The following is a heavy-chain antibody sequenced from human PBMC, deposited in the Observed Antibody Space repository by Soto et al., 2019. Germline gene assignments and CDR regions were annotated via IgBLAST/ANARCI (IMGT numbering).Heavy chain of an antibody. V-gene: IGHV3-48*02. J-gene: IGHJ6*01. Sequence: VGSLRLSCVSSVFTLSRYNIHCVRHSPGKWLEWVAYVTTSGDTVFYADSVEGRFAISRDVATNSVHLQMHSLRDEDTAVYYCVREEASGSSGLTYHYYYNGMEVWGQGTTVSVS. CDR3: VREEASGSSGLTYHYYYNGMEV. CDR2: VTTSGDTV. CDR1: VFTLSRYN. D-gene: IGHD3-10*01.